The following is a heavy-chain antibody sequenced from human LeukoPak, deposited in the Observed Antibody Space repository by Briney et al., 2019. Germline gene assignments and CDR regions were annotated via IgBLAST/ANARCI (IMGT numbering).Heavy chain of an antibody. CDR3: ARDWMWYQLLPWLRMDV. J-gene: IGHJ6*02. Sequence: PGGSLRLSCAASGFTFSSYVMNWVRQAPGKGLEWVSVISTSGGSTYYAGSVKGRFTISRDNSKNTLYLQMNSLRAEDTAVYYCARDWMWYQLLPWLRMDVWGQGTTVTVSS. V-gene: IGHV3-23*01. CDR2: ISTSGGST. D-gene: IGHD2-2*01. CDR1: GFTFSSYV.